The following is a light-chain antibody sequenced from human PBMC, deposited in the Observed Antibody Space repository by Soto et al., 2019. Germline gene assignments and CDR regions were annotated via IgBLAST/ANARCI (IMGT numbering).Light chain of an antibody. J-gene: IGKJ4*01. CDR2: AAS. Sequence: AIQVTQSPSSLSASVGDRVTITCRASQGIRNELSWYQQKPGKAPKFLISAASNLQSGVPSRFSGSGSGTDFTLTISSLQPEDFATYFCLQDDDYPFTFGGGTKVDIK. V-gene: IGKV1-6*01. CDR3: LQDDDYPFT. CDR1: QGIRNE.